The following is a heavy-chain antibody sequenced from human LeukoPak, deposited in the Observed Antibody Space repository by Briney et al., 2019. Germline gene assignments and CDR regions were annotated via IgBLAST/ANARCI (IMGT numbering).Heavy chain of an antibody. V-gene: IGHV4-59*01. CDR2: IYSSGGT. D-gene: IGHD2-15*01. CDR1: GGSISSYY. Sequence: SETLSLTCTVSGGSISSYYWSWIRQPPGKGLEWIGYIYSSGGTNYNPSLKSRVTISLDTSKNQFSLRLSSVTAADTAVYYCARDFCSGGSCYSYFHYWGQGTLVTVSS. CDR3: ARDFCSGGSCYSYFHY. J-gene: IGHJ4*02.